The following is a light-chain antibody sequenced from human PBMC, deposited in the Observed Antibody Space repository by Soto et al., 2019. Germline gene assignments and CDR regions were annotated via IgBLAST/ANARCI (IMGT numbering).Light chain of an antibody. Sequence: DIQMTQSPSTLAASVGDTVTMTCRSSSKWLAWYQKKPGKAPKLLIYDVSNLERGVPPRFSGSTSGAESTLTITGLQPDDPGTYYCQHTTDFTFGQGTKVDIK. J-gene: IGKJ2*01. V-gene: IGKV1-5*01. CDR2: DVS. CDR3: QHTTDFT. CDR1: SSKW.